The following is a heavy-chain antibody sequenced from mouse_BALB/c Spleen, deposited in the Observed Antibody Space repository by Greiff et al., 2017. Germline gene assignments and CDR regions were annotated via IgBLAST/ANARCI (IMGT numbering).Heavy chain of an antibody. Sequence: VQLQQPGAELVRPGSSVKLSCKASGYTFTSYWMNWVKQRPEQGLEWIGRIDPYDSDTHYNEKFKGKAILTVDKSSSTAYMQLSSLTSEDSAVYYCERWMITTVFDYWGQGTTLTVSS. D-gene: IGHD2-4*01. CDR3: ERWMITTVFDY. V-gene: IGHV1-74*01. CDR1: GYTFTSYW. J-gene: IGHJ2*01. CDR2: IDPYDSDT.